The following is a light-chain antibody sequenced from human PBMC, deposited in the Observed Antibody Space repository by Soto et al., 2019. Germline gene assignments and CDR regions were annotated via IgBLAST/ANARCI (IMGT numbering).Light chain of an antibody. J-gene: IGKJ1*01. CDR1: QSISTW. CDR3: QQYINNAWT. V-gene: IGKV1-5*01. CDR2: DAS. Sequence: DIQMTQSPSTLSASVGDRVTITCRASQSISTWLAWYQQKPGKAPKLLIFDASSLESGVPSRFSGSGSGAKFTLTISSLQPDDFETYYCQQYINNAWTVGQGTKVDIK.